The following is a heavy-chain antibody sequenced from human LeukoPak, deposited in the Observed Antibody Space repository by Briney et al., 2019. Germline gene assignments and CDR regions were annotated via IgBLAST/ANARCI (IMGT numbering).Heavy chain of an antibody. CDR1: GGSFSGYY. CDR2: INHSGST. CDR3: ARVPAGSIDY. V-gene: IGHV4-34*01. J-gene: IGHJ4*02. Sequence: KPSETLSLTCAVYGGSFSGYYWSWIRQPPGKGLEWIGEINHSGSTNYNPSLKSRVTISVDTSKNQFSLKLSSVTAADTAVYYCARVPAGSIDYWGQGTLVTVSS. D-gene: IGHD2-2*01.